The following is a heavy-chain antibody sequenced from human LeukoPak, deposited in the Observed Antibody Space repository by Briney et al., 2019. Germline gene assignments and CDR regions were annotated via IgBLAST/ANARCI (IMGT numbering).Heavy chain of an antibody. J-gene: IGHJ4*02. CDR3: ARDAPTLGVDS. V-gene: IGHV3-20*04. CDR1: GFIFDDYG. Sequence: PGGSLRLSCAASGFIFDDYGMSWVRQAPGKGLEWVSGINWNGGSTGYADSVKGRFTISRDNAKNSLYLQMNSLRAEEDTALYYCARDAPTLGVDSWGQGTLVTVSS. CDR2: INWNGGST.